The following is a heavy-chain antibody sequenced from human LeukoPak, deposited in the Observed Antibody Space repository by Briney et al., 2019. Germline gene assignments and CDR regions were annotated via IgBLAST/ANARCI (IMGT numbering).Heavy chain of an antibody. CDR2: IWYDGSNK. J-gene: IGHJ4*02. CDR3: ARSGVLLWFGELSPPDY. D-gene: IGHD3-10*01. Sequence: PGGSLRLSCAASGFTFSSYGMHWVRQAPGKGLEWVAVIWYDGSNKYYADSVKGRFTISRDNSKDTLYLQMNSLRAEDTAVCYCARSGVLLWFGELSPPDYWGQGTLVTVSS. V-gene: IGHV3-33*01. CDR1: GFTFSSYG.